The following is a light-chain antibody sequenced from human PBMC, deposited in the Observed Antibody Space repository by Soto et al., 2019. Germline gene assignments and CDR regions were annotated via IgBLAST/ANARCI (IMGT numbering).Light chain of an antibody. J-gene: IGLJ1*01. V-gene: IGLV2-23*01. Sequence: QSALTQPASVSGSPGQSITISCTGTSSDVGSYNLVSWYQQHPGKAPKLMIYEGSKRPSGVSNRFSGSKSGNTASLTISGLQAEDEADYYCCSYAGSSTLFGTGTKLTGL. CDR3: CSYAGSSTL. CDR2: EGS. CDR1: SSDVGSYNL.